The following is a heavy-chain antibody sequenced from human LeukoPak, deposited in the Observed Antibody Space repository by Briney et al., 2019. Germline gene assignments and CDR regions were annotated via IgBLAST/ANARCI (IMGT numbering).Heavy chain of an antibody. D-gene: IGHD5-12*01. V-gene: IGHV4-59*01. Sequence: SETLSLTCTVSGGSISTYYWSWIRQPPGKGLEWIGYIYHSGSTNYNPSLRSRVTISVDTSQNQFYLKLSSVTAADTAVYYCARDGYSGSDALWGQGTLVIVSS. CDR2: IYHSGST. CDR1: GGSISTYY. J-gene: IGHJ4*02. CDR3: ARDGYSGSDAL.